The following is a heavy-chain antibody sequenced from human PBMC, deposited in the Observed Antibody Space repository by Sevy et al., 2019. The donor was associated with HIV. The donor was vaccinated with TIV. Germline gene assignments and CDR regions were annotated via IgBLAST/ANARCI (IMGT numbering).Heavy chain of an antibody. CDR2: VSPVNGAT. Sequence: ASVKVSCKASGYMFSDYWIHWVRQAPGQGLEWMEWVSPVNGATLYAQNFQGRVTMTLDMSINTAYMELSGLTSDDTAVYFCTRDAGIYGPPWWFDPWGQGTLVTVSS. V-gene: IGHV1-2*02. J-gene: IGHJ5*02. CDR1: GYMFSDYW. D-gene: IGHD3-10*01. CDR3: TRDAGIYGPPWWFDP.